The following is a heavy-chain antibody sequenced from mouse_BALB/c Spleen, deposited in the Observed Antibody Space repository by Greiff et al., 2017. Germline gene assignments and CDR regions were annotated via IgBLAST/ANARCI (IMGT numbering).Heavy chain of an antibody. J-gene: IGHJ4*01. CDR3: TRSYGYGGYAMDY. CDR1: GYTFTDYE. D-gene: IGHD1-2*01. CDR2: IDPETGGT. V-gene: IGHV1-15*01. Sequence: QVQLKESGAELVRPGASVTLSCKASGYTFTDYEMHWVKQTPVHGLEWIGAIDPETGGTAYNQKFKGKATLTADKSSSTAYMELRSLTSEDSAVYDCTRSYGYGGYAMDYWGQGTSVTVSS.